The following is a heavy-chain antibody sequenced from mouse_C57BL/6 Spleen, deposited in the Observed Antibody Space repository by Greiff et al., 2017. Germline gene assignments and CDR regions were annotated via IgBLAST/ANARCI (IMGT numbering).Heavy chain of an antibody. V-gene: IGHV3-6*01. CDR3: ARGGGDY. J-gene: IGHJ2*01. Sequence: VQLQQSGPGLVKPSQSLSLTCSVTGYSISSGYYWNWIRQFPGNKLEWMGYISYDGSNNYNPSLKNRISITRDTSKNQFFLKLNSVTTEDTATXYCARGGGDYWGQGTTLTVSS. CDR1: GYSISSGYY. CDR2: ISYDGSN.